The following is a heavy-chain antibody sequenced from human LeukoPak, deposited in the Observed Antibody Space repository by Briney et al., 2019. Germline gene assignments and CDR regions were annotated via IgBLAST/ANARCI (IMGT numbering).Heavy chain of an antibody. CDR3: AAKEGTRSDFDY. D-gene: IGHD1-14*01. Sequence: GGSLRLSCAASGFTFSSYEMNWARQAPGKGLEWVAYISSSGGTTHYADSASGRFTISRDNAKNSLYLQMNSLRGEDTAVYYCAAKEGTRSDFDYWGQGTLVTVAS. V-gene: IGHV3-48*03. CDR1: GFTFSSYE. J-gene: IGHJ4*02. CDR2: ISSSGGTT.